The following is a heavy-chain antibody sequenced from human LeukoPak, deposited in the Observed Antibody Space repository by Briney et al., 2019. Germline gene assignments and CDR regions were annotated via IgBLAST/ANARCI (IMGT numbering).Heavy chain of an antibody. CDR2: IYYSGST. CDR1: GGSISSGGYY. J-gene: IGHJ4*02. D-gene: IGHD3-22*01. V-gene: IGHV4-31*03. Sequence: SETLSLTCTVSGGSISSGGYYWSWIRQHPGKGLEWIGYIYYSGSTYYNPSLKSRVTISVDTSKNQFSLKLSSVTAADTAVYYCARGPPIPFDSSGSYYFDYWGQGTLVTVSS. CDR3: ARGPPIPFDSSGSYYFDY.